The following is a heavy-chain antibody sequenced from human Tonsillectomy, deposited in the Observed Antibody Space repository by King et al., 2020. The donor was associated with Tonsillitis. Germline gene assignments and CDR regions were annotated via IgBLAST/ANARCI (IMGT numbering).Heavy chain of an antibody. J-gene: IGHJ4*02. CDR3: AGATKAGLDFSGFDY. V-gene: IGHV3-30*01. CDR1: GFTFSSYI. CDR2: ISYDGSDK. D-gene: IGHD1-26*01. Sequence: QLVESGGGVVQPGRSLRLSCAASGFTFSSYIMHWVRQAPGKGLEWVAVISYDGSDKNYADSVKGRFTISRDNSKSTLYLQMNSLRAEDTALHYCAGATKAGLDFSGFDYWGQGTLVTVSS.